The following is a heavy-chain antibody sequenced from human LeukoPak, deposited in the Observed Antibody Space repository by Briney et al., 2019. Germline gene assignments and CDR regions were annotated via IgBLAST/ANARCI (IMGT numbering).Heavy chain of an antibody. CDR3: ARGAYSYGYLYYYGMDV. V-gene: IGHV4-34*01. J-gene: IGHJ6*02. CDR2: INHSGST. D-gene: IGHD5-18*01. CDR1: GGSFSGYY. Sequence: SETLSLTCAVYGGSFSGYYWSWIRQPPGKGLERIGEINHSGSTNYNPSLKSRITISVDTSKNQFSLKLSSVTAADTAVYYCARGAYSYGYLYYYGMDVWGQGTTVTVSS.